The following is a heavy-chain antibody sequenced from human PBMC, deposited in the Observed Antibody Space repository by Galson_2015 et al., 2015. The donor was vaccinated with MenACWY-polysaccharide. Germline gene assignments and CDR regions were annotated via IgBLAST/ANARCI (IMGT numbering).Heavy chain of an antibody. Sequence: SLRLSCAASGFTFSDYYMTWIRQAPGKGLEWVSYISSSGSTIYYADSVKGRFTISRDNAKNSLYLQMNSLRAEDTAVYYCARAEQTLVASYSYSSMDAGAKGPRSPSP. J-gene: IGHJ6*03. CDR1: GFTFSDYY. D-gene: IGHD2-8*02. CDR2: ISSSGSTI. V-gene: IGHV3-11*01. CDR3: ARAEQTLVASYSYSSMDA.